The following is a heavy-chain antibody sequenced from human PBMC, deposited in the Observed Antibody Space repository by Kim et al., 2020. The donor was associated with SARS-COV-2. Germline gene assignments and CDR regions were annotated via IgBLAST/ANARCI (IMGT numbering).Heavy chain of an antibody. V-gene: IGHV4-34*01. J-gene: IGHJ6*02. CDR2: INHSGST. CDR3: AREPPGKGYGMDV. D-gene: IGHD3-10*01. Sequence: SETLSLTCAVYGGSFSGYYWSWIRQPPGKGLEWIGEINHSGSTNYNPSLQSRVTISVDTSKNQFSLTLSSVTAADTAVYYCAREPPGKGYGMDVWGQGTT. CDR1: GGSFSGYY.